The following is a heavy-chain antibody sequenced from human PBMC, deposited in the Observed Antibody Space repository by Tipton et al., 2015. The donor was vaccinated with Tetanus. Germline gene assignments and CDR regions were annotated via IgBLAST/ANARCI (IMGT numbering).Heavy chain of an antibody. Sequence: TLSLTCAVSGYSISSGYYWGWIRQPPGKGLEWIGSIYHRGSTYYNPPLKSRVTISVDTSKNQFSRKLSSVTAADTAVYYCARDQSVAGTGNWFDPWGQGTLVTVSS. V-gene: IGHV4-38-2*02. D-gene: IGHD6-19*01. CDR1: GYSISSGYY. J-gene: IGHJ5*02. CDR2: IYHRGST. CDR3: ARDQSVAGTGNWFDP.